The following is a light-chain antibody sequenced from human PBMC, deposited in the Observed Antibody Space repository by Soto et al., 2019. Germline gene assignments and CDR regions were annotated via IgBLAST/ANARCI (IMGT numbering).Light chain of an antibody. CDR1: SSDVGGYNF. Sequence: QSVLTQPASVSGSPGQSITITCTGTSSDVGGYNFVSWYQQHPGKAPKLMIYEVNNRPSGVSYRCSGSKSGNTASLTISGLQADDEADYYCSSYTSSSTWVFGGGTKVTVL. J-gene: IGLJ3*02. CDR3: SSYTSSSTWV. CDR2: EVN. V-gene: IGLV2-14*01.